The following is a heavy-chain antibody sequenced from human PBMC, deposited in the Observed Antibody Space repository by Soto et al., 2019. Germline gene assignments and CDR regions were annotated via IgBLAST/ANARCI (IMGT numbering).Heavy chain of an antibody. V-gene: IGHV4-59*12. CDR1: GGSISNYY. CDR3: ARDQPFWSATDYYYGMDV. D-gene: IGHD3-3*01. Sequence: PSETLSLTCTVSGGSISNYYWSWIRQPPGKGLEWIGYFYYTGITNYNPSLKSRISMSVDTSKSQFSLKLSSVTAADTAVYYCARDQPFWSATDYYYGMDVWGQGTTVTVSS. J-gene: IGHJ6*02. CDR2: FYYTGIT.